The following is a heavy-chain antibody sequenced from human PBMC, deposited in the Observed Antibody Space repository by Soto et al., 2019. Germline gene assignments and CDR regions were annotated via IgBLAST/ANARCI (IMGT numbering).Heavy chain of an antibody. D-gene: IGHD6-19*01. J-gene: IGHJ4*02. CDR1: DGSISSSSYY. CDR2: IYYSGST. CDR3: ARAGGLGAVAVDY. Sequence: PSETLSLTCTVSDGSISSSSYYWGWIRQPPGKGLEWIGSIYYSGSTYYNPSLKSRVTISVDRSKNQFSLKLSSVTAADTAVYYCARAGGLGAVAVDYWGQGTLVTVSS. V-gene: IGHV4-39*07.